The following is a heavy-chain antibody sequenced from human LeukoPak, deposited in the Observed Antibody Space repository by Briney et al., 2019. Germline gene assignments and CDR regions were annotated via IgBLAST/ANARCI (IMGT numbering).Heavy chain of an antibody. CDR3: AKSGYTVTWAFDY. CDR2: ISWNSGSI. Sequence: GRSLRLSCAASGFTFDDYAMHWVRQAPGKGLEWVSGISWNSGSIGYADSVKGRFTISRDNAKNSLYLQMNSLRAEDTAVYYCAKSGYTVTWAFDYWGQGTLVTVSS. CDR1: GFTFDDYA. V-gene: IGHV3-9*01. D-gene: IGHD5-18*01. J-gene: IGHJ4*02.